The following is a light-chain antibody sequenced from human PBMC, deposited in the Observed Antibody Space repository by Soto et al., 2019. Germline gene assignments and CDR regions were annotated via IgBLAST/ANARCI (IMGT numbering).Light chain of an antibody. J-gene: IGLJ2*01. Sequence: QSALTQPASVSGSPGQSITISCTGTSSDVGGYDYVSWYQQHPGKAPKLMIYDISNRPSGVSDRFSGYKSANTASLTISGLQAEDEADYYCSSFTASNTEVFGGGTKVTVL. CDR1: SSDVGGYDY. CDR3: SSFTASNTEV. V-gene: IGLV2-14*01. CDR2: DIS.